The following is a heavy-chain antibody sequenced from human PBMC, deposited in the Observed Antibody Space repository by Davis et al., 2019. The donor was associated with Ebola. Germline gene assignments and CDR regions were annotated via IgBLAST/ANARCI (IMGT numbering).Heavy chain of an antibody. CDR1: GFTFSSSA. V-gene: IGHV3-30*04. CDR3: ARGHGSH. CDR2: ISYDGSEK. J-gene: IGHJ4*02. D-gene: IGHD5-24*01. Sequence: GESLKISCAASGFTFSSSAMHWVRQAPGKGLEWVAIISYDGSEKNYADSVKGRFTISRDNSKNTLYLQMNSLRPEDTAVYYCARGHGSHWGQGTLVTVSS.